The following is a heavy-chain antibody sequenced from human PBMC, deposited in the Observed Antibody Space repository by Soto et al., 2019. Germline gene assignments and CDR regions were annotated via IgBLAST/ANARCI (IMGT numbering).Heavy chain of an antibody. CDR2: IRAYNGNT. D-gene: IGHD5-12*01. Sequence: ASVKVSCKASGYTFTSDGISWVRQAPGQGLEWMGWIRAYNGNTNYAQKLQGRVTMTTDTSTSPAYMELRSLRSDDTAVYYCARNFGYTHPFDYWGQGTLVTVSS. CDR1: GYTFTSDG. CDR3: ARNFGYTHPFDY. V-gene: IGHV1-18*01. J-gene: IGHJ4*02.